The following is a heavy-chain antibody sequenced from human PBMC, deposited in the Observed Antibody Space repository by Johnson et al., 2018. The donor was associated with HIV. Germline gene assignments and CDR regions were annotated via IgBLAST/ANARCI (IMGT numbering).Heavy chain of an antibody. CDR1: GFTFSSYA. J-gene: IGHJ3*01. Sequence: QVQLVESGGGVVQPGRSLRLSCAASGFTFSSYAMHWVRQAPGKGLEWVSGLNWNGGNIDYADSVKGRFTISRDNSKNTLYLQMNSLRPEDTALYYCAKEVPDKFDVWGQGTMVTVSS. V-gene: IGHV3-NL1*01. CDR3: AKEVPDKFDV. CDR2: LNWNGGNI.